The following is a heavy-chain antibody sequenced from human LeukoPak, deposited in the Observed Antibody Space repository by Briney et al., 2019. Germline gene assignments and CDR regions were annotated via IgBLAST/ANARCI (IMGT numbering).Heavy chain of an antibody. CDR2: INSDGSST. CDR1: GFTFGSYW. D-gene: IGHD5-12*01. J-gene: IGHJ3*02. CDR3: AREGGGYDAFDI. V-gene: IGHV3-74*01. Sequence: PGGSLRLSCAASGFTFGSYWMHWVRQAPGKGLVWVSRINSDGSSTSYADSVKGRFTISRDNAKNTLYLQMNSLRAEDTAVYYCAREGGGYDAFDIWGQGTMVTVSS.